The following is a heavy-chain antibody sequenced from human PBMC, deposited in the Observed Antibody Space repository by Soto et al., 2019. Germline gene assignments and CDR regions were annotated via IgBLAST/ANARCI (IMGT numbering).Heavy chain of an antibody. CDR1: GYTFTGYY. Sequence: ASVKVSCKASGYTFTGYYMHWVRQAPGQGLEWMGWINPNSGGTNYAQKFQGWVTMTRDTSISTAYMELSRLRSDDTAVYYCARAPPAYYDFWSGSPRNAFDIWGQGTMVTVSS. D-gene: IGHD3-3*01. J-gene: IGHJ3*02. CDR3: ARAPPAYYDFWSGSPRNAFDI. V-gene: IGHV1-2*04. CDR2: INPNSGGT.